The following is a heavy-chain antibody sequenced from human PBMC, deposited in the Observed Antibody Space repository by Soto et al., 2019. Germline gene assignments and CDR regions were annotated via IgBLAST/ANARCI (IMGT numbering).Heavy chain of an antibody. J-gene: IGHJ6*02. Sequence: GESLKISCKGSGYSFTSYWISWVRQMPGKGLEWMGRIDPSDSYANYSPSFQGHVTISADKSISTAYLQWSSLKASDTAMYYCARHWDYDSSGYYPKTTNGMDVWGQGTTVTVSS. D-gene: IGHD3-22*01. CDR3: ARHWDYDSSGYYPKTTNGMDV. CDR1: GYSFTSYW. V-gene: IGHV5-10-1*01. CDR2: IDPSDSYA.